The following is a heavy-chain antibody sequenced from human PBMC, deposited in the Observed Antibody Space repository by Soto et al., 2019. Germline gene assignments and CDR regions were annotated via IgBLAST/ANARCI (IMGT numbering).Heavy chain of an antibody. J-gene: IGHJ6*02. Sequence: GASVKVSCKASGYTFTGYYMHWVRQAPGQGLEWMGWINPNSGGTNYAQKFQGWVTMTRDTSISTAYMELSRLRSDDTAVYYCARENAGAYYYYYGMDVWGQGTTVTVSS. CDR1: GYTFTGYY. CDR2: INPNSGGT. D-gene: IGHD1-26*01. CDR3: ARENAGAYYYYYGMDV. V-gene: IGHV1-2*04.